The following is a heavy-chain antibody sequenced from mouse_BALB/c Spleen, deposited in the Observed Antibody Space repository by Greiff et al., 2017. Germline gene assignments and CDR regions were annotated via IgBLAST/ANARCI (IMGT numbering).Heavy chain of an antibody. D-gene: IGHD2-4*01. V-gene: IGHV14-4*02. CDR2: IDPANGDT. J-gene: IGHJ3*01. CDR1: GFNFTDYY. CDR3: ATMITTGSWFAY. Sequence: EVQLQQSGAELVRSGASVKLSCTASGFNFTDYYMHWVKQRPEQGLEWIGWIDPANGDTEYAPKFQGKATMTADTSSNTAYLRLSSLTSEDSAVYSSATMITTGSWFAYWGQGTLVTVSA.